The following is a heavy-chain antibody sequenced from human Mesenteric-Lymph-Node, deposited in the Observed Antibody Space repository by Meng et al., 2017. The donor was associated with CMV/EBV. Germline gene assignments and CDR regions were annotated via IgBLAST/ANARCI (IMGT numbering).Heavy chain of an antibody. Sequence: SATLSLTCTVSGGSISSGDYYWSWIRQPPGKGLEWIGYIYYSGSTYYNPSLKSRVTISVDTSKNQFSLKLSSVTTADTAVYYCATGEYYYNGMDVWGQGTTVTVSS. D-gene: IGHD3-10*01. J-gene: IGHJ6*02. CDR2: IYYSGST. CDR1: GGSISSGDYY. CDR3: ATGEYYYNGMDV. V-gene: IGHV4-30-4*02.